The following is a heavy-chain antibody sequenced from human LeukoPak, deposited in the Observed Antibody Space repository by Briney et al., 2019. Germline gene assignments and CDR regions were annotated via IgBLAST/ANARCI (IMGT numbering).Heavy chain of an antibody. D-gene: IGHD3-3*01. Sequence: PSETLSLTCTVAGGSISSSSYYWGWIRQPPGKGLEWIGSIYYSGSTYYNPSRKSRVTISVYTSKNQFSLKLSSVTAADTAVYYCARDNYDFWSGYEGFPNDAFDIWGQGTMVTVSS. J-gene: IGHJ3*02. V-gene: IGHV4-39*02. CDR3: ARDNYDFWSGYEGFPNDAFDI. CDR1: GGSISSSSYY. CDR2: IYYSGST.